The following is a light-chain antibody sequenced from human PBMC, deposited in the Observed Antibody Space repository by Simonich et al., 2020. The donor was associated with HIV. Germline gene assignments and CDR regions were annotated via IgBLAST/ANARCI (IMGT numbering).Light chain of an antibody. CDR1: SSDVGGYNY. Sequence: QSALTQPPSASGSPGQSVTISCTGPSSDVGGYNYVSWYQQHPGKAPNLMIYEVIKRPSGVPDRFSGSKSGNTASLTVSGLQAEDEADYYCSSYAGSNVVFGGGTKLTVL. J-gene: IGLJ2*01. CDR2: EVI. CDR3: SSYAGSNVV. V-gene: IGLV2-8*01.